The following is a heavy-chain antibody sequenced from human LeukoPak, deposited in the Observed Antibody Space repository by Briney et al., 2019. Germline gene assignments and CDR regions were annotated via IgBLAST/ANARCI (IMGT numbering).Heavy chain of an antibody. CDR3: ARDPLVDAFDI. D-gene: IGHD6-6*01. CDR2: ISSSGSTI. CDR1: GFTFSSYE. V-gene: IGHV3-48*03. J-gene: IGHJ3*02. Sequence: PGGSLRLSCAASGFTFSSYEMNWVRQAPGKGLEWVSYISSSGSTIYYADSVKGRFTISRDNAKNSLYLQMNSLRAEDTAVYYCARDPLVDAFDIWGQGTMVTVSS.